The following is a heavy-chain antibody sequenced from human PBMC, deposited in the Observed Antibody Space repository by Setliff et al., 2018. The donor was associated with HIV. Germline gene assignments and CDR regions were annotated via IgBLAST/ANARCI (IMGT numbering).Heavy chain of an antibody. CDR1: GGSVSGHY. Sequence: SETLSLTCAVYGGSVSGHYWGWFRQPPGKGLEWIGEITPSGATNYLPSLKSRVTMSLDTSKNQFSLKMTSVTAADTAVYYCARGSYRGSGYFVRYFDSWAQGMLVTVSS. V-gene: IGHV4-34*01. J-gene: IGHJ4*02. CDR3: ARGSYRGSGYFVRYFDS. D-gene: IGHD3-3*01. CDR2: ITPSGAT.